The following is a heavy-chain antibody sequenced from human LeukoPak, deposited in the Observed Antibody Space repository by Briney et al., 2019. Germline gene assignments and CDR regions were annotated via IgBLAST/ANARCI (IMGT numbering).Heavy chain of an antibody. D-gene: IGHD6-13*01. CDR1: GYTFTNYG. CDR2: IIPILGIA. V-gene: IGHV1-69*04. J-gene: IGHJ4*02. CDR3: ASGSSWFFDY. Sequence: GASVKVSCKASGYTFTNYGISWVRQAPGQGLEWMGRIIPILGIANYAQKFQGRVTITADKSTSTAYMELSSLRSEDTAVYYCASGSSWFFDYWGQGTLVTVSS.